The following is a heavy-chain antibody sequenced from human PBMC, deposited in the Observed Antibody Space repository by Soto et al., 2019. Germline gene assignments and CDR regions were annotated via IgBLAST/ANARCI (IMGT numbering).Heavy chain of an antibody. CDR1: GYSISSGYY. J-gene: IGHJ4*02. Sequence: KTSETLSLTCAVSGYSISSGYYWGWIRQPPGKGLEWIGSIYHSGSTYYNPSLKSRVTISVDTSKNQFSLKLSSVTAADTAVYYCARGDERFTIFGVVPYYFDYWGQGTLVTVSS. D-gene: IGHD3-3*01. CDR2: IYHSGST. CDR3: ARGDERFTIFGVVPYYFDY. V-gene: IGHV4-38-2*01.